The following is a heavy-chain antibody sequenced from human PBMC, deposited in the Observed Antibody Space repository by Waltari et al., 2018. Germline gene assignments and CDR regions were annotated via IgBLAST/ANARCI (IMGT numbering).Heavy chain of an antibody. CDR1: GGTFSSYA. CDR2: SITSYATA. CDR3: ARIAARPRANYFDY. J-gene: IGHJ4*02. Sequence: QVQLVQSGAEVKKPGSSVKVSCKASGGTFSSYAISWVRQAPGQGLEWMGGSITSYATANNAQKFQSRSKITTDESTSTGYMELSSPRAEDTAVYYCARIAARPRANYFDYWGQGTLVTVSS. D-gene: IGHD6-6*01. V-gene: IGHV1-69*05.